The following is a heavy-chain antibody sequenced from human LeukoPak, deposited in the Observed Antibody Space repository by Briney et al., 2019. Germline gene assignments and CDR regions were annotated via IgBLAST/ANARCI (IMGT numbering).Heavy chain of an antibody. CDR3: ASMGGRGYFQH. CDR2: IYYSGST. J-gene: IGHJ1*01. V-gene: IGHV4-59*11. Sequence: SETLSLTCTVSGGSFSPHYWSWIRQPPGKGLEWIGYIYYSGSTNYNPSLKSRVTISVDTSKNQFSLKLSSVTAADTAVYYCASMGGRGYFQHWGQGTLVTVSS. CDR1: GGSFSPHY. D-gene: IGHD1-26*01.